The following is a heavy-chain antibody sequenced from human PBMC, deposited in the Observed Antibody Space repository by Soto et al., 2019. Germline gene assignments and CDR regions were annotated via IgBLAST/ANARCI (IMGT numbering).Heavy chain of an antibody. Sequence: QVQLVQSGAEVKKPGASVKVSCKASGYTFTSYAMHWVRQAPGQRLEWMGWINAGKGNTKYSQKFQGRVTITRDTAASTAYMVLSSLRSEDTAVYYCARAGTDYYGSGSYDYYYYMDVWGKGTTVTVSS. CDR2: INAGKGNT. D-gene: IGHD3-10*01. V-gene: IGHV1-3*01. CDR3: ARAGTDYYGSGSYDYYYYMDV. J-gene: IGHJ6*03. CDR1: GYTFTSYA.